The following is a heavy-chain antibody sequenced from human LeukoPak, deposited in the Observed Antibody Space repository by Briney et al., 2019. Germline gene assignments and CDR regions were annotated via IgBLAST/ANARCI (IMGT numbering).Heavy chain of an antibody. Sequence: PGRSLRLSCAASGFTFSSYGMHWVRQAPGKGLEWVAVISYDGSNKYYADSVKGRFTISRDNSKNTLYLQMNSLRAEDTAVYYCARLQQNWFDPWGQGTLVTVSS. CDR1: GFTFSSYG. CDR3: ARLQQNWFDP. D-gene: IGHD4-11*01. CDR2: ISYDGSNK. V-gene: IGHV3-30*03. J-gene: IGHJ5*02.